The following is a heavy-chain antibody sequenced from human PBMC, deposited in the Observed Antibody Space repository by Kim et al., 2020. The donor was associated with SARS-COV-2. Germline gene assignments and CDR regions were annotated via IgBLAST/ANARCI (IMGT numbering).Heavy chain of an antibody. D-gene: IGHD1-26*01. CDR2: ISYDGSNK. J-gene: IGHJ4*02. CDR3: AKDSPVWELPDY. V-gene: IGHV3-30*18. CDR1: GFTFSSYG. Sequence: GGSLRLSCAASGFTFSSYGMHWVRQAPGKGLEWVAVISYDGSNKYYADSVKGRFTISRDNSKNTLYLQMNSLRAEDTAVYYCAKDSPVWELPDYWGQGTLVTVSS.